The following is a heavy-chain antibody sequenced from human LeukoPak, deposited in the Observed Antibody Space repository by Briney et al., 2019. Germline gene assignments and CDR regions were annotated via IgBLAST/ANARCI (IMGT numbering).Heavy chain of an antibody. J-gene: IGHJ4*02. CDR1: GFTFSSYW. CDR3: ARALLLWFGEPPPYYFDY. D-gene: IGHD3-10*01. Sequence: PGGSLRLSCAASGFTFSSYWMSRVRQAPGKGLEWVANIKQDGSEKYYVDSVKGRFTISRDNAKNSLYLQMNSLRAEDTAVYYCARALLLWFGEPPPYYFDYWGQGTLVTVSS. CDR2: IKQDGSEK. V-gene: IGHV3-7*01.